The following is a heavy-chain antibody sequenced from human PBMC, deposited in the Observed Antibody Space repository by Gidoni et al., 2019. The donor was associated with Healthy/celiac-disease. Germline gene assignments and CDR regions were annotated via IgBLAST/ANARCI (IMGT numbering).Heavy chain of an antibody. V-gene: IGHV3-11*01. Sequence: QVQLVESGGGLVKPGGYLRLSCAASGFTFRYYYVGWIRQSPGKVLEGVSYSSSSGSTIYYSDSVKGRFTISRDNAKNSLYLQMNSLRAEDTAVYYCARDRSWLLTVDYWGQGTLVTVSS. D-gene: IGHD3-22*01. J-gene: IGHJ4*02. CDR1: GFTFRYYY. CDR2: SSSSGSTI. CDR3: ARDRSWLLTVDY.